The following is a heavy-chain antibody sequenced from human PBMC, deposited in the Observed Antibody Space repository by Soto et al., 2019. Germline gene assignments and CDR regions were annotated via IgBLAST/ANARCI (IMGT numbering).Heavy chain of an antibody. Sequence: ASLKVSCKSSGGTFSRYRINWVRQAPGQGLEWMGIINPSGGSTSYAQKFQGRVTMTRDTSTSTVYMELSSLRSEDTAVYYCARDRRYSYGFLLGMDVWGQGTTVTVS. CDR2: INPSGGST. J-gene: IGHJ6*02. D-gene: IGHD5-18*01. CDR3: ARDRRYSYGFLLGMDV. V-gene: IGHV1-46*01. CDR1: GGTFSRYR.